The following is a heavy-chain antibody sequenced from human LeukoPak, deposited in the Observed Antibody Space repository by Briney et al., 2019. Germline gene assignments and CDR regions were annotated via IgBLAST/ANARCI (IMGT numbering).Heavy chain of an antibody. Sequence: GGSLRLSCAASGFTFSSYGMHWVRQAPGKGLEWVAVISYDGSNKYYADSVKGRFTISRDNSKNTLYLQMNSLRAEDTAVYYCANSIAAAGTDYWAREPWSPSPQ. J-gene: IGHJ4*02. CDR1: GFTFSSYG. CDR3: ANSIAAAGTDY. V-gene: IGHV3-30*18. D-gene: IGHD6-13*01. CDR2: ISYDGSNK.